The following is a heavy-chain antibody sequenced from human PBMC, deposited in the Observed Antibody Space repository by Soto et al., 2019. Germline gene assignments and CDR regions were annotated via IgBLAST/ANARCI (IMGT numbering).Heavy chain of an antibody. V-gene: IGHV4-59*08. CDR2: IYYSGST. Sequence: QVQLQESGPGLVKSSETLSLTCTVSGGSISSYYWSWIRQPPGKGLEWIGYIYYSGSTNYNPSLKSRVTIAVHTSKSQFYLKLSSVTAADTAGYYWARRVCSGGSCYRPHPWWFAPWGQGTLVTVSS. D-gene: IGHD2-15*01. CDR1: GGSISSYY. J-gene: IGHJ5*02. CDR3: ARRVCSGGSCYRPHPWWFAP.